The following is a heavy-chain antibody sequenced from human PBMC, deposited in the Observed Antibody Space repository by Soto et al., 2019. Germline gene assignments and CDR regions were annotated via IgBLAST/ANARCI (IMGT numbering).Heavy chain of an antibody. CDR3: AKETLGYCSSGSCRIDY. CDR2: ISGSGDST. CDR1: GFTFSSYA. V-gene: IGHV3-23*01. D-gene: IGHD2-15*01. Sequence: EVQLLESGGGLVQPGGSLRLSCAASGFTFSSYAMSWVRQAPGKGLEWVSTISGSGDSTYYADSVRGRFTISRDYSKNTLYLQMNSLRAEDTAVYYCAKETLGYCSSGSCRIDYWGQGTLVTVSS. J-gene: IGHJ4*02.